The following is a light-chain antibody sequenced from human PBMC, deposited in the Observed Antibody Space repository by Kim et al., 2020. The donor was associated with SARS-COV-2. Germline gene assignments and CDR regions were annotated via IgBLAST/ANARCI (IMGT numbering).Light chain of an antibody. CDR2: AAS. V-gene: IGKV1-27*01. CDR3: QKYNSAPPWT. CDR1: QGISNS. J-gene: IGKJ1*01. Sequence: DIQMTQSPSSLSASVGDRVTITCRASQGISNSLAWYQQKPGKVPKLLIYAASTLQSGVPSRFSGSGSGTDFTLTISSLQAEDVATYYCQKYNSAPPWTFGQGTKVEIK.